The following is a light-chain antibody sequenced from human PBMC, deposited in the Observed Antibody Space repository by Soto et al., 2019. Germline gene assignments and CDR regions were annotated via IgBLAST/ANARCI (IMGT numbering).Light chain of an antibody. CDR1: SSDVGAYNY. Sequence: QSALTQPASVSGSPGQSITISCTGTSSDVGAYNYVSWFQQHPGKAPTLIISEVSNRPSGVSNRFSGSKSGNAASLTISGLQAEDEADYFCFSFTTDWTHVFGNGNKVIV. CDR3: FSFTTDWTHV. J-gene: IGLJ1*01. CDR2: EVS. V-gene: IGLV2-14*01.